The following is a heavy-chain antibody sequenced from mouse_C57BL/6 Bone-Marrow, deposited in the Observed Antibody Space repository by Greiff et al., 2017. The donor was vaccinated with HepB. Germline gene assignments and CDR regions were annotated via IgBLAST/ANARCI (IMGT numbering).Heavy chain of an antibody. CDR1: GYAFSSYW. Sequence: QVQLQQSGAELVKPGASVKISCKASGYAFSSYWMNWVKQRPGKGLEWIGQIYPGAGDTNYNGKFKGKATLTADKSSSTAYMQLSSLTSEDSAVYFCARGAIYLGGFAYWGQGTLVTVSA. CDR3: ARGAIYLGGFAY. J-gene: IGHJ3*01. CDR2: IYPGAGDT. V-gene: IGHV1-80*01. D-gene: IGHD2-1*01.